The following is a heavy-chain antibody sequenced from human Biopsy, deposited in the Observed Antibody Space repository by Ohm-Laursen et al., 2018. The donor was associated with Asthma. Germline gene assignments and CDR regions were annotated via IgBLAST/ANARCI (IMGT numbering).Heavy chain of an antibody. J-gene: IGHJ3*02. Sequence: SLRLSCSASGFTFSIYDIHWVRQAPGKGLGWVAVISYDGGNKFYGDSVKGRFTLSRDNSRNTLYLQMNSLRVEDTAIYYCARTHERWTSIQDDALDIWGQGTMVIVSS. V-gene: IGHV3-30*03. CDR1: GFTFSIYD. D-gene: IGHD4-23*01. CDR2: ISYDGGNK. CDR3: ARTHERWTSIQDDALDI.